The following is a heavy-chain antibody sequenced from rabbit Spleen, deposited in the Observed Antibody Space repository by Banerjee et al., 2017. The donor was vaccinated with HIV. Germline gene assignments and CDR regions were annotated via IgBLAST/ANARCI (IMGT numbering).Heavy chain of an antibody. CDR2: IDTGSSGFT. J-gene: IGHJ6*01. Sequence: QSLEESGGDLVKPGASLTLTCTASGVSFSSNSYMCWVRQAPGKGLEWIACIDTGSSGFTYFATWAKGRFTCSKTSSTTVSLQMTRLTAADTATYFCARYYIFYGMDLWGQGTLVTVS. D-gene: IGHD4-1*01. V-gene: IGHV1S40*01. CDR3: ARYYIFYGMDL. CDR1: GVSFSSNSY.